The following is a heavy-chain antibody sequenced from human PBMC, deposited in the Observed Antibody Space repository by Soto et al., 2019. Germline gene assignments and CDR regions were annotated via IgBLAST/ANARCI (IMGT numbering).Heavy chain of an antibody. J-gene: IGHJ5*02. Sequence: PTETLCLGCSVSGDSISSSSQCWGWIRQPPGKGLEWIGSIHYSGTSYYNPSLKSRVTIFVDTSKNQLSLKLSSVTAADTAVYYCARHWIAGSSIPWGQGTLVTVSS. V-gene: IGHV4-39*01. CDR2: IHYSGTS. CDR3: ARHWIAGSSIP. CDR1: GDSISSSSQC. D-gene: IGHD2-21*01.